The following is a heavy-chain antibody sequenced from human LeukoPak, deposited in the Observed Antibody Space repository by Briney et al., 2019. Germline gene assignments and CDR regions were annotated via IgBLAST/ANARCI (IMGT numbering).Heavy chain of an antibody. CDR3: ARVLGVYGSGSYYFDY. CDR1: GFTFSSYS. CDR2: ISSSSAYI. J-gene: IGHJ4*02. V-gene: IGHV3-21*04. D-gene: IGHD3-10*01. Sequence: GGSLRLSCAASGFTFSSYSMNWVRQAPGKGLEWVSSISSSSAYIYYADSMKGRFTISRDNAKNSLYLQMNSLRAEDTAVYYCARVLGVYGSGSYYFDYWGQGTLVTVSS.